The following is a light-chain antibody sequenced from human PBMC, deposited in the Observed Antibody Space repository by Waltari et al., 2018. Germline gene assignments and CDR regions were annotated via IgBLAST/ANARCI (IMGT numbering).Light chain of an antibody. Sequence: DIQLTQSPSFLSESVGDRVTITCRASQGISSFLVWYQQKPGKAPKLLIYDASTLQTGVPSRFSGSASGTEFTLTISSLQPEDFATYYCQQLNSYPFTFGPGTKVDIE. J-gene: IGKJ3*01. CDR3: QQLNSYPFT. CDR2: DAS. CDR1: QGISSF. V-gene: IGKV1-9*01.